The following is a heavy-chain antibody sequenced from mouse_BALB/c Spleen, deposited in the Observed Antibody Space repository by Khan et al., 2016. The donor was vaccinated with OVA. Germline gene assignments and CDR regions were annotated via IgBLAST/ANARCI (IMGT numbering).Heavy chain of an antibody. CDR2: IWGDGST. Sequence: QVQLKQSGPGPVAPSQSLSITCTVSGFSLTGYGVNWVRQPPGKGLEWLGMIWGDGSTDYNSALKSRLSISKDNSKSQVFLKMNSLQAEDTARYCCGRAYYANYREAIDYWGRGTSVTVSS. V-gene: IGHV2-6-7*01. J-gene: IGHJ4*01. D-gene: IGHD2-10*01. CDR1: GFSLTGYG. CDR3: GRAYYANYREAIDY.